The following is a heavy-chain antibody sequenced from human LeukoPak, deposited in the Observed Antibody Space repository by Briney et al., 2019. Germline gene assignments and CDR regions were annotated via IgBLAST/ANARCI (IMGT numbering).Heavy chain of an antibody. Sequence: GESLKISCKGSGYNFTSYWIGWVRQMLGKGLEWMGIIYPGDSDTRYSPSFQGQVTISADKSINTAYLQWSSLKASDTAMYYRARHHSGSSLQHWGQGTLVTVSS. CDR2: IYPGDSDT. CDR1: GYNFTSYW. V-gene: IGHV5-51*01. CDR3: ARHHSGSSLQH. D-gene: IGHD1-26*01. J-gene: IGHJ1*01.